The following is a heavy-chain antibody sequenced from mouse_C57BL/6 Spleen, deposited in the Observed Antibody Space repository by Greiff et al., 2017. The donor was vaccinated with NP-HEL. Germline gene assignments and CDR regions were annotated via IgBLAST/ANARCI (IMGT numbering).Heavy chain of an antibody. CDR3: TRYYGSTLAWFAY. Sequence: QVQLKQSGAELVRPGASVTLSCKASGYTFTDYEMHWVNQTPVHGLEWIGAIDPETGGTAYNQKFKGKVILAADKSSSTAYMELRSLTSEDSAVYYCTRYYGSTLAWFAYCGKGTLVTVSA. D-gene: IGHD1-1*01. V-gene: IGHV1-15*01. CDR2: IDPETGGT. J-gene: IGHJ3*01. CDR1: GYTFTDYE.